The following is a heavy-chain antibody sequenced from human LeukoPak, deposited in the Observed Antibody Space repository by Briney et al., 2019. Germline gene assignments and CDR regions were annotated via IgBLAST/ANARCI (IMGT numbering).Heavy chain of an antibody. D-gene: IGHD5-24*01. J-gene: IGHJ4*02. CDR1: GFAFSSYA. V-gene: IGHV3-30*02. CDR2: IRYDGSNK. CDR3: AKEAGGGDGSSFDY. Sequence: PGTSLRLSCAASGFAFSSYAMHWVRQAPGKGLEWVAFIRYDGSNKYYADSVKGRFTISRDNSKNTLYLQMNSLRAEDTAVYYCAKEAGGGDGSSFDYWGQGTLVTVSS.